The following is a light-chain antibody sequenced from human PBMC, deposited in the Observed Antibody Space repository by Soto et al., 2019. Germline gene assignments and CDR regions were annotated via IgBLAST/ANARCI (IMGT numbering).Light chain of an antibody. V-gene: IGKV1-5*03. CDR1: QTISSW. Sequence: DLQMTQPPSTLSASVGASVTIPCRASQTISSWLAWYQQKPGKAPKLLIYKASTLKSGVPSRFSGSGSGTEFTLTSSSLQPDDFATYCCQHYNSYSEAFGQGTKGDIK. CDR2: KAS. CDR3: QHYNSYSEA. J-gene: IGKJ1*01.